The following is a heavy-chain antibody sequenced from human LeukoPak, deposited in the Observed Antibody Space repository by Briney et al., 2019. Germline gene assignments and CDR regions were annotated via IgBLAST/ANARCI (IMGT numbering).Heavy chain of an antibody. CDR2: IIPIFGTA. V-gene: IGHV1-69*13. J-gene: IGHJ5*02. D-gene: IGHD4-17*01. CDR3: ARNDYGNNWFDP. Sequence: ASVKVSCKASGGTFSSYAISWVRQAPGQGLEWMGGIIPIFGTANYAQKFQGRVTITADESTSTAYMELSSLRSEDTAVYYCARNDYGNNWFDPWGQGTLVTVSS. CDR1: GGTFSSYA.